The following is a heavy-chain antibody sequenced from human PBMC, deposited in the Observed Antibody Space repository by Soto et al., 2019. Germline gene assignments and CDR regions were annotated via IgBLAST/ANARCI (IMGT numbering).Heavy chain of an antibody. J-gene: IGHJ4*02. CDR3: ARVRHDYVWGSYRQYFDY. V-gene: IGHV4-59*01. CDR2: IYYSGST. D-gene: IGHD3-16*02. CDR1: GGSISSYY. Sequence: PSETLSLTCTVSGGSISSYYWSWIRQPPGKGLEWIGYIYYSGSTNYNPSLKSRVTISVDTSKNQFSRKLSSVTAADTAVYYCARVRHDYVWGSYRQYFDYWGKGTLVTVSS.